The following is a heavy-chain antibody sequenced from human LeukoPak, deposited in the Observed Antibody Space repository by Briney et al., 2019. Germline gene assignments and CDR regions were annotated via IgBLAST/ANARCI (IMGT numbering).Heavy chain of an antibody. CDR3: AKGFGDYYYYYMDV. D-gene: IGHD3-16*01. J-gene: IGHJ6*03. V-gene: IGHV3-23*01. CDR1: GFTFSSYA. CDR2: ISGTSVST. Sequence: GGSLRLSCAASGFTFSSYAMSWVRQAPGKGLEWLSAISGTSVSTYYPNSAKGRFTISRDNSENTLFLQMNSLRAEDTAVYYCAKGFGDYYYYYMDVWGKGTTVTVSS.